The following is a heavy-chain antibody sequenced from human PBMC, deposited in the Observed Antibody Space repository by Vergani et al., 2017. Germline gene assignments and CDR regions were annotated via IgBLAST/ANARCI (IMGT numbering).Heavy chain of an antibody. CDR3: ARDWTRYCSSTSCYLPDY. CDR2: IWYDGSNK. V-gene: IGHV3-33*08. Sequence: QVQLVESGGGVVQPGRSLRLSCAASGFTFSSYAMHWVRQAPGKGLEWVAVIWYDGSNKYYADSVKGRFTISRDNSKNTLYLQMNSLRAEDTAVYYCARDWTRYCSSTSCYLPDYWGQGTLVTVSS. D-gene: IGHD2-2*01. CDR1: GFTFSSYA. J-gene: IGHJ4*02.